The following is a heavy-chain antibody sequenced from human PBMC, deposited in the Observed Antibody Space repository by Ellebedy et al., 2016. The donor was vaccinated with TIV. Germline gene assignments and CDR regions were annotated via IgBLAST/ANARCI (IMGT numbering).Heavy chain of an antibody. CDR3: ARPEGYCSSISCFRGFDP. CDR2: IHYSGST. D-gene: IGHD2-2*01. CDR1: GGSISNSNCY. V-gene: IGHV4-39*01. Sequence: SETLSLTXTVSGGSISNSNCYWGWIRQPPGQGLEWIGSIHYSGSTYYNPSLKSRVTISVDTSENQFSLKLSSVTAADTAVYYCARPEGYCSSISCFRGFDPWGQGTLVTVSS. J-gene: IGHJ5*02.